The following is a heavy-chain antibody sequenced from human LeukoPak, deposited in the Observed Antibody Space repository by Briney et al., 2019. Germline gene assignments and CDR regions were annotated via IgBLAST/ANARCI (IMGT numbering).Heavy chain of an antibody. J-gene: IGHJ3*02. CDR3: ARETMEAFDI. V-gene: IGHV3-48*03. CDR1: GFIFNNYE. D-gene: IGHD1-1*01. CDR2: ISSSGRTI. Sequence: PGGSLRLSCAASGFIFNNYEMNWVRQAPGKGLEWVSYISSSGRTIYYADSVKGRFTISRDSAKNSLYLQMNSLRAEDTAVYYCARETMEAFDIWGQGTMVTVS.